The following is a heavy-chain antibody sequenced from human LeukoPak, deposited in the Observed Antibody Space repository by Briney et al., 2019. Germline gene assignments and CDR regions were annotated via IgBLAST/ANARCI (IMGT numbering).Heavy chain of an antibody. CDR1: GFSSSSHT. Sequence: GGSLRLSCAVSGFSSSSHTMNWFRQAPGKGLEWVSSISSSSISINYADSVKGRFTISRDNAKNSLYLQMNSLRADDTAVYFCARLASRDCSSASCSDYWGQGILVTVSP. V-gene: IGHV3-21*01. D-gene: IGHD2-2*01. CDR2: ISSSSISI. J-gene: IGHJ4*02. CDR3: ARLASRDCSSASCSDY.